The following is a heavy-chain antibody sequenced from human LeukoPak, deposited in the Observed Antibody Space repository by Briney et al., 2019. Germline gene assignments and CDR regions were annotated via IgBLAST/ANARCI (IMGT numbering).Heavy chain of an antibody. CDR2: ISYDGSSK. CDR3: AKDRGTVVRGLIIKPGYFDL. J-gene: IGHJ2*01. D-gene: IGHD3-10*01. Sequence: GGSLRLSCDATGFNFSSYGIHWVRQAPGKGLEWGALISYDGSSKYYVDSVKGRFTISRDNSKKTVYLQMNSLRAEDTAVYYCAKDRGTVVRGLIIKPGYFDLWGRGTLVTVSS. V-gene: IGHV3-30*18. CDR1: GFNFSSYG.